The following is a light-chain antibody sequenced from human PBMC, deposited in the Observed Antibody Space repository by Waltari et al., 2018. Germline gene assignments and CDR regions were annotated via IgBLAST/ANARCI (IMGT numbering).Light chain of an antibody. CDR1: QSVGSL. CDR2: KAS. CDR3: QQYKTWA. J-gene: IGKJ1*01. Sequence: DIQMTQSPSTLSASVGDRVTITCRASQSVGSLLAWYQQKPGKAPKLLIYKASTLETGVPSRFSGSGSGTEFTLTITGLQGDDFAVYYCQQYKTWAFGQGTRVEI. V-gene: IGKV1-5*03.